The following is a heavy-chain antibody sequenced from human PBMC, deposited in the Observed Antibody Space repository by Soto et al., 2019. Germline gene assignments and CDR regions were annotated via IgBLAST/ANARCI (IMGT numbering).Heavy chain of an antibody. CDR1: GGSINNNY. D-gene: IGHD2-2*01. Sequence: QVQLQESGPGLVKPSETLSLTCTVSGGSINNNYWSWIRQPPGKGLEWIGCIYSSGSTKYNPSLKSRVTISLDTSKNHFSLKLSSVTAADTAVYYCARGYASHDYWGQGTLVTVSS. J-gene: IGHJ4*02. CDR2: IYSSGST. V-gene: IGHV4-59*01. CDR3: ARGYASHDY.